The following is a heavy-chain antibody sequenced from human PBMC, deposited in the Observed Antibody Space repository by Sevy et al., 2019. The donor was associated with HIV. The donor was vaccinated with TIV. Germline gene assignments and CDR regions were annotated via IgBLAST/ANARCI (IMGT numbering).Heavy chain of an antibody. CDR3: ARAPLAAADTGYFQH. D-gene: IGHD6-13*01. V-gene: IGHV4-31*03. J-gene: IGHJ1*01. Sequence: SETLSLTCIVSGGSITIAGYYWSWIRQHPGKGLELIGHISYSGVTDYNPSLKSRLIISVDTSKNQFSLKLSSVTAADTAVYYCARAPLAAADTGYFQHWGQGSLVTVSP. CDR1: GGSITIAGYY. CDR2: ISYSGVT.